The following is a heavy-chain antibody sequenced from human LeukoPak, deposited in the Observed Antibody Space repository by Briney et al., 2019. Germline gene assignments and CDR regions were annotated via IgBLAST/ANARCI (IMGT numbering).Heavy chain of an antibody. Sequence: GGSLRLSCAASGFTFSNAWMSWVRQAPGKGLEWVGRIKSKTDGGTTDYAAPVKGRFTISRDDSKNTLYLQVNSLKTEDTAVYYCTTEQQLVAFDYWGQGTLVTASS. D-gene: IGHD6-13*01. V-gene: IGHV3-15*01. CDR1: GFTFSNAW. J-gene: IGHJ4*02. CDR3: TTEQQLVAFDY. CDR2: IKSKTDGGTT.